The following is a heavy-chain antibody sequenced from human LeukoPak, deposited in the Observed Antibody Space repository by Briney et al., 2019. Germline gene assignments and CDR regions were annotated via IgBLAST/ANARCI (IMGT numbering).Heavy chain of an antibody. J-gene: IGHJ1*01. CDR3: ARSITSSWYGDFQH. Sequence: SETLSLTCTVSGGSMSGYFWSWIRQPPGKGLEWIGYIYYSGSTNYNPSLKSRVTISVDPSKNQSSLKLSSVTAAATAVYYCARSITSSWYGDFQHWGQGNLVTVSS. CDR2: IYYSGST. D-gene: IGHD6-13*01. V-gene: IGHV4-59*01. CDR1: GGSMSGYF.